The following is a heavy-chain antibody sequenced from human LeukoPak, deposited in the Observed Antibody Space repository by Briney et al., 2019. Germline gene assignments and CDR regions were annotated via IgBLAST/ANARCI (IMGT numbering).Heavy chain of an antibody. CDR2: INPNSGGT. Sequence: ASVKVSCKASGYTFTGYYMHWVRQAPGQGLEWMGWINPNSGGTNYAQKFQGRVTMTRDTSISTAYMELSRLRSVDTAVYYCARSGNSSGWTRSQFLFDYWGQGTLVTVSS. D-gene: IGHD6-19*01. J-gene: IGHJ4*02. CDR3: ARSGNSSGWTRSQFLFDY. CDR1: GYTFTGYY. V-gene: IGHV1-2*02.